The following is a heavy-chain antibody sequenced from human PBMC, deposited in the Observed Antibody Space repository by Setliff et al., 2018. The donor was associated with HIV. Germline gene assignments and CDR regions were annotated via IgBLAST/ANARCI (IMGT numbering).Heavy chain of an antibody. V-gene: IGHV1-46*01. D-gene: IGHD1-1*01. J-gene: IGHJ1*01. CDR2: ICPSNGDT. CDR3: TKRTMPTGGFQH. Sequence: ASVKVSCKASGYAFTSNYIHWVRQAPGQGLEWMALICPSNGDTTYAQSFQGRVTMTLDTSTSTVYMELSSLRAEDTAVYYCTKRTMPTGGFQHWGQGTLVTVSS. CDR1: GYAFTSNY.